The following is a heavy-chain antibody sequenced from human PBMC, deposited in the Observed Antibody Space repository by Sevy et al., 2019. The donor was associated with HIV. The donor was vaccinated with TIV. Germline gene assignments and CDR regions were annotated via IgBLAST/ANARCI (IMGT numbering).Heavy chain of an antibody. CDR3: ARVAHGIPLWPPFDY. CDR1: GYTFTDYY. V-gene: IGHV1-2*02. D-gene: IGHD5-18*01. CDR2: INPTSDGT. Sequence: ASVNVSCKASGYTFTDYYIHWVRQAPGQGLEWMGWINPTSDGTNYAQKFQDRVTMTRDTAITTAYMEVNRLRSDDTAVYYCARVAHGIPLWPPFDYWGQGALVTVSS. J-gene: IGHJ4*02.